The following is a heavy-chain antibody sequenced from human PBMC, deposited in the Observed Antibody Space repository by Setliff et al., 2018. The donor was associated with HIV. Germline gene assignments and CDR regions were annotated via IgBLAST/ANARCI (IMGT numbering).Heavy chain of an antibody. CDR1: GLTFINCG. V-gene: IGHV3-30*02. J-gene: IGHJ4*02. Sequence: QPGGSLRLSCATSGLTFINCGMHWVRRAPGKGLEWVASIRSDGSNKYYADSVTGRLTISRDDSKNTLYLQMNSLRAEDTAVYYCAKDKGQKYADYWGQGTVVTVSS. CDR3: AKDKGQKYADY. CDR2: IRSDGSNK. D-gene: IGHD3-10*01.